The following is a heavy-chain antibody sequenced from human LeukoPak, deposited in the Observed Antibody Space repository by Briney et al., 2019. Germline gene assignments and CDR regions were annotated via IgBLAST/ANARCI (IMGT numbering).Heavy chain of an antibody. CDR1: GFTFSNYW. CDR2: INQEGSEI. CDR3: ARDQGSMIVVRTTSGFFAV. J-gene: IGHJ2*01. Sequence: GGSLRLLCAASGFTFSNYWMSWVRQAPGKGLEWLANINQEGSEIYYVDSVKGRFTISRDNGKNSLYLQINSLRADDTAVYYCARDQGSMIVVRTTSGFFAVWGRPWLATVSS. D-gene: IGHD3-22*01. V-gene: IGHV3-7*01.